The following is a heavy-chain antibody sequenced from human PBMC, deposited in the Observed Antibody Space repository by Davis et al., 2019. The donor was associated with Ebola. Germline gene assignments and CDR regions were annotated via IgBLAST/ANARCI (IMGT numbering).Heavy chain of an antibody. CDR2: ISAYNGNT. CDR1: GGTFSSYA. J-gene: IGHJ6*02. D-gene: IGHD5-18*01. CDR3: ASGRGTAMPTLLYGMDV. Sequence: ASVKVSCKASGGTFSSYAISWVRQAPGQGLEWMGWISAYNGNTNYAQKLQGRVTMTTDTSTSTAYMELRSLRSDDTAVYYCASGRGTAMPTLLYGMDVWGQGTTVTVSS. V-gene: IGHV1-18*01.